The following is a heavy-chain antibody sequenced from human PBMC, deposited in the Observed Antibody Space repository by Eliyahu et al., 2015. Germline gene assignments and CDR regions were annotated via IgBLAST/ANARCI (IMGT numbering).Heavy chain of an antibody. J-gene: IGHJ3*01. V-gene: IGHV2-5*02. Sequence: QITLKESGPTQVKPTQTLTLTCXXSGFSLSMXGLGVGWXRQPPGKALEWLALVYWDDDKXYSPSLSSRLTITKDTTKNQVVLTMTNMDPVDTATYYCARADYGSELGNDAFDFWGQGTLVTVSS. D-gene: IGHD3-10*01. CDR2: VYWDDDK. CDR1: GFSLSMXGLG. CDR3: ARADYGSELGNDAFDF.